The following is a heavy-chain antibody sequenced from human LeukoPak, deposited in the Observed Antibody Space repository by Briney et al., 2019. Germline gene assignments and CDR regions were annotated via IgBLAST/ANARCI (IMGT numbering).Heavy chain of an antibody. CDR3: ARDTRDFWSGYDAFDI. V-gene: IGHV3-21*01. CDR2: ISSSSSYI. J-gene: IGHJ3*02. CDR1: GFTFSSYA. Sequence: GGSLRLSCAASGFTFSSYAMSWVRQAPGKGLEWVSSISSSSSYIYYADSVKGRFTISRDNAKNSLYLQMNSLRAEDTAVYYCARDTRDFWSGYDAFDIWGQGTMVTVSS. D-gene: IGHD3-3*01.